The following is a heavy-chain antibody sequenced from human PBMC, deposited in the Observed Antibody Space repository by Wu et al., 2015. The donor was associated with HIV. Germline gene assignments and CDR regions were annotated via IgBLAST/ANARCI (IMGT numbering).Heavy chain of an antibody. Sequence: QVQLQQSGPGLVKPSQTLSLTCTVSGGSISSGDYYWSWIRQPPGKGLEWIGYIYYSGTTYYNPSLRSRVTISVDTSKNQFSLKLSSVTAADTAVYYCARDGDSGYVLYYWGQGTLVTVSS. V-gene: IGHV4-30-4*08. J-gene: IGHJ4*02. CDR3: ARDGDSGYVLYY. D-gene: IGHD5-12*01. CDR1: GGSISSGDYY. CDR2: IYYSGTT.